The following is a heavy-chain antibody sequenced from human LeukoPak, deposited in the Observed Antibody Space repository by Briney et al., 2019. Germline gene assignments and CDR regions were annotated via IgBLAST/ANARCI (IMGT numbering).Heavy chain of an antibody. CDR1: GYTFTSYA. J-gene: IGHJ5*02. CDR2: ISAYNGNT. V-gene: IGHV1-18*01. D-gene: IGHD6-6*01. Sequence: ASVKVSCKASGYTFTSYAISWVRQAPGQGLEWMGWISAYNGNTNYAQKLPGRVTMTTDTSTSTAYMELRSLRSDDTAVYYCARSFSSRKFDPWGQGTLVTVSS. CDR3: ARSFSSRKFDP.